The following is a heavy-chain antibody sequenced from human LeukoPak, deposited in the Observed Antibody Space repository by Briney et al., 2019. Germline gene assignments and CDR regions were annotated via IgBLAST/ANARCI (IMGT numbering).Heavy chain of an antibody. CDR3: ATGWALPY. CDR2: TYYRSQWHY. D-gene: IGHD1-26*01. Sequence: QTLSLTCAISGDSVSSSTSAWNWIRQSPSRGLEWLGRTYYRSQWHYDYAAFVRSRITISPDASKNQFSLQLSFVTPEDTAVYYCATGWALPYWGQGTLVTVSS. J-gene: IGHJ4*02. CDR1: GDSVSSSTSA. V-gene: IGHV6-1*01.